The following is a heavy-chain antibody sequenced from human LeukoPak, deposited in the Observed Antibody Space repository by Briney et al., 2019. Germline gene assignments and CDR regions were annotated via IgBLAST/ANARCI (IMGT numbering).Heavy chain of an antibody. CDR1: GVSISSSNW. CDR3: ARLPYSNYPYFDY. J-gene: IGHJ4*02. CDR2: IYHSGST. V-gene: IGHV4-4*02. Sequence: PSETLSLTCAVSGVSISSSNWWSWGRQPPGKGLEWIGEIYHSGSTNYNPSLKSRVTISVDTSKNQFSLKLSSVTAADTAVYYCARLPYSNYPYFDYWGQGTLVTVSS. D-gene: IGHD4-11*01.